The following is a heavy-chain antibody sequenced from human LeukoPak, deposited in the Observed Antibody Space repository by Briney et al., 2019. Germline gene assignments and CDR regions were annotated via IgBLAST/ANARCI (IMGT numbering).Heavy chain of an antibody. CDR2: INPNSGGT. CDR3: ARGGCSGGSCYFDAFDI. J-gene: IGHJ3*02. V-gene: IGHV1-2*04. Sequence: ASVKVSCKASGYTFTGYYMHWVRQAPGQGLEWMGWINPNSGGTNYAQKFQGWVTMTRDTSISTAYMELSRLRSDDTAVYYCARGGCSGGSCYFDAFDIWGQGTMVTVSS. D-gene: IGHD2-15*01. CDR1: GYTFTGYY.